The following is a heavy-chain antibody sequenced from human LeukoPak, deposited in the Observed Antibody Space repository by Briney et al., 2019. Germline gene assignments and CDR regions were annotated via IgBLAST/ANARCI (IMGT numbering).Heavy chain of an antibody. CDR2: DYCGGNT. J-gene: IGHJ4*02. CDR1: GGSVSSYY. V-gene: IGHV4-59*02. CDR3: ARDHFGSLDS. Sequence: SETLSLTCTVSGGSVSSYYWSWIRQPPGKGLEWIGYDYCGGNTNYDPSLKRRVTISVDTSKNQFSLTLTSVTAADTAVYFCARDHFGSLDSWGQGILVTVSS. D-gene: IGHD3-10*01.